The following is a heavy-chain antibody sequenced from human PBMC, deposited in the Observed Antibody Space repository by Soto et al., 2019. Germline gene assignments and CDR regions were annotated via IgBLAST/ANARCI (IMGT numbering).Heavy chain of an antibody. CDR3: ARLSSPYDSSGNHPDD. Sequence: SETLSLTCTVSGGSISSGGYYWSWIRQHPGKGLEWIGYIYYSGSTYYNPSLKSRVTISVDTSKNQFSPQLSSVTAADTAVYYCARLSSPYDSSGNHPDDWGQGTLVTGS. CDR1: GGSISSGGYY. J-gene: IGHJ4*02. D-gene: IGHD3-22*01. V-gene: IGHV4-31*03. CDR2: IYYSGST.